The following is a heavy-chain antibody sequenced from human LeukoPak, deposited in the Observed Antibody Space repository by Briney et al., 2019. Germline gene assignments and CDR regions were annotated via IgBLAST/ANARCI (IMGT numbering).Heavy chain of an antibody. J-gene: IGHJ3*02. V-gene: IGHV3-7*01. CDR3: ARDPYKNKDYSNYGAFDI. CDR2: IKYDGREI. D-gene: IGHD4-11*01. CDR1: EFSFSDSW. Sequence: GGSLRLSCAASEFSFSDSWMTWVRKAPGKGLEWVASIKYDGREIQYVDSVKGRFTISRDNAKRSLYLEMTSLRVEDTAVFYCARDPYKNKDYSNYGAFDIWGQGTMVTVSS.